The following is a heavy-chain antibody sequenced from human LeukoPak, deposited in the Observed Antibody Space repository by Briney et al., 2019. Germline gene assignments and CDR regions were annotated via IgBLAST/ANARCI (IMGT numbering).Heavy chain of an antibody. CDR3: ARGGTAMAHIQYFDY. CDR2: IIPILGIA. V-gene: IGHV1-69*04. D-gene: IGHD5-18*01. Sequence: ASVKVSCKASGGTFSSYAISWVRQAPGQGLEWMGRIIPILGIANYAQKFQGRVTITADKSTSTAYMELSSLRSEDTAVYYCARGGTAMAHIQYFDYWGQGTLVTVSS. J-gene: IGHJ4*02. CDR1: GGTFSSYA.